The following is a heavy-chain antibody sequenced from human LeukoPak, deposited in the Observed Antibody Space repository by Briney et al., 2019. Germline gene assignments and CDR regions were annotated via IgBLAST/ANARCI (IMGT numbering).Heavy chain of an antibody. V-gene: IGHV4-30-2*01. CDR3: ARAVAEYYYYMDV. D-gene: IGHD2-15*01. CDR1: GGSISSGGYY. CDR2: IYHSGST. J-gene: IGHJ6*03. Sequence: SQTLSLTCTVSGGSISSGGYYWSWIRQPPGKGLEWIGYIYHSGSTYYNPSLKSRVTISVDRSKNQFSLKLSSVTAADTAVYYCARAVAEYYYYMDVWGKGTTVTVSS.